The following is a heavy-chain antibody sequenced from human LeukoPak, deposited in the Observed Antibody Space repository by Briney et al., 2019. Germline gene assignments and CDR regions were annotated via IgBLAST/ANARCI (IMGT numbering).Heavy chain of an antibody. J-gene: IGHJ4*02. CDR3: AREQSGWLFDY. CDR1: GFTVSSNY. Sequence: PGGSLRLSCAASGFTVSSNYMSWVRQAPGKGLEWVTVIYSGGSTYYADSLKGRFTISRDNAKNTLYLQMNSLRAEDTAVYYCAREQSGWLFDYWGQETLVTVSS. CDR2: IYSGGST. D-gene: IGHD5-12*01. V-gene: IGHV3-53*01.